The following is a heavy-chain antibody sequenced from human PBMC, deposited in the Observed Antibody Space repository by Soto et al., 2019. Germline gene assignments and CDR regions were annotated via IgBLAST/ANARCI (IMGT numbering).Heavy chain of an antibody. Sequence: GASVKVSCKASGYTFTGYYMHWVRQAPGQGLEWMGWINPNSGGTNYAQKFQGWVTMTRDTSISTAYMELSRLRSDDTAVYYCARSPYYYGSGSYFPYYFDYWGQGTLVTVSS. D-gene: IGHD3-10*01. CDR3: ARSPYYYGSGSYFPYYFDY. V-gene: IGHV1-2*04. CDR1: GYTFTGYY. J-gene: IGHJ4*02. CDR2: INPNSGGT.